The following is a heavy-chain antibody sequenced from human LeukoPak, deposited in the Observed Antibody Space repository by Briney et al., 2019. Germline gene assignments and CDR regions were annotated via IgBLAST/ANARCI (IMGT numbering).Heavy chain of an antibody. CDR2: MNPNSGNT. D-gene: IGHD4-17*01. J-gene: IGHJ4*02. CDR1: GYTFTSYD. CDR3: ARGLAATDDYGDYVYYFDY. V-gene: IGHV1-8*01. Sequence: GASVKVSCKASGYTFTSYDINWVRQATGQGLEWMGWMNPNSGNTGYAQKFQGRVTMTRNTSISTAYMELSSPRSEDTAVYYCARGLAATDDYGDYVYYFDYWGQGTLVTVSS.